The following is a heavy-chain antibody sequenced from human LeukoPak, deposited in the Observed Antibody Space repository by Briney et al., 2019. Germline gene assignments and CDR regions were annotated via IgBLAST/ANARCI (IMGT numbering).Heavy chain of an antibody. Sequence: SETLSLTCAVYGGSFSGYYWSWIRQPPGKGREWIGEINHSGSTNYNPSLTSRVTISVDTSKNQFSLKLSSVTAADTAVYYCARAVPATACFDYWGQGTLVTVSS. CDR1: GGSFSGYY. V-gene: IGHV4-34*01. CDR2: INHSGST. D-gene: IGHD2-2*01. J-gene: IGHJ4*02. CDR3: ARAVPATACFDY.